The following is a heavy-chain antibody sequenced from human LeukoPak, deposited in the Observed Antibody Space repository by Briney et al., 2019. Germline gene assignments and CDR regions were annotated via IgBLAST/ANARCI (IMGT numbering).Heavy chain of an antibody. Sequence: SQTLSLTCTVSGGSISSGGYYWSWIRQHPGKGLEWIGYIYYSGSTYYNPSLESRVTISVDTSKNQFSLKLSSVTAADTAVYYCARDSSSFPRPTPSVGYFQHWGQGTLVTVSS. J-gene: IGHJ1*01. D-gene: IGHD6-13*01. V-gene: IGHV4-31*03. CDR3: ARDSSSFPRPTPSVGYFQH. CDR1: GGSISSGGYY. CDR2: IYYSGST.